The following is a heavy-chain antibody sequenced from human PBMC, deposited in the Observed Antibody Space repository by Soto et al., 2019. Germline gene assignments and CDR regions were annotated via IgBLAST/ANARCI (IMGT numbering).Heavy chain of an antibody. D-gene: IGHD3-10*01. CDR3: ARDLSYGGLDY. CDR1: GFTFRNNA. J-gene: IGHJ4*02. Sequence: HPEASLRLSCAGSGFTFRNNAMSWVRQTPGKGLEWVSGISGSGDTTYNADSVKGRFTLSRDNSKSTLFLQMNNLRVDDTAVYYCARDLSYGGLDYWGQGVLVTVSS. CDR2: ISGSGDTT. V-gene: IGHV3-23*01.